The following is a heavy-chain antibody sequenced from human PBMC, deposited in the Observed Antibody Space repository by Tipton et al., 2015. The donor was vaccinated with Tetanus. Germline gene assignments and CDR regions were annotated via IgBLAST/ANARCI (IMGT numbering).Heavy chain of an antibody. D-gene: IGHD2-2*01. Sequence: QSGPEVKKPGASVNVSCKASGYTFTSYFMQWVRQAPGQGLEWMGXINPSGGRTNYVQKFQGRLTMTRDKSTSTVYMELSSLRSGXXXXXXXXXXXXXEXXXXXXXXXXXXXXXXXPTSPKXFD. CDR3: XXXXXXEXXXXXXXXXXXXXXXXXPTSPKXFD. CDR2: INPSGGRT. CDR1: GYTFTSYF. J-gene: IGHJ2*01. V-gene: IGHV1-46*01.